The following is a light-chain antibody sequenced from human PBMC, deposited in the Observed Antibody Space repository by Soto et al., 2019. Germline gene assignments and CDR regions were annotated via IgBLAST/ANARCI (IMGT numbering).Light chain of an antibody. Sequence: EIVITQSPVPLSVSIGERATLSCRASQSVSSDLAWYQQKPGQAPRLLIYGAFNRATGVPARFSGSGSGTEFTLTISSLQSEDFAVYYCQQYNNWPPITFGQGTRLEIK. CDR3: QQYNNWPPIT. J-gene: IGKJ5*01. CDR2: GAF. CDR1: QSVSSD. V-gene: IGKV3-15*01.